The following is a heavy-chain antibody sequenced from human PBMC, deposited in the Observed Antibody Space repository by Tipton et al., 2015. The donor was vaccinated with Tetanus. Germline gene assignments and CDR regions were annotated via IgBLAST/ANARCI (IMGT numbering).Heavy chain of an antibody. CDR3: TRVYCSGGGGVTCCFDY. D-gene: IGHD2-15*01. CDR1: GFPFSSHS. Sequence: SLRLSCAASGFPFSSHSMNWVRQAPGKGLEWVSSISPMSDYIIYTDSVKGRFTISRDSAKNSLYLQMSSLRAEDTAVYYCTRVYCSGGGGVTCCFDYWGQGSLVTVSS. J-gene: IGHJ4*02. CDR2: ISPMSDYI. V-gene: IGHV3-21*01.